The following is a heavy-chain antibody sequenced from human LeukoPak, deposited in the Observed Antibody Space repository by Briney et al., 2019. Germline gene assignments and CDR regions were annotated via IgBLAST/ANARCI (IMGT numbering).Heavy chain of an antibody. Sequence: GGSLRLSCAASGFTVSSNYMSWVRQAPGKGLEWVSVIYSGGSTYYADSVKGRFTISRDNSKNTLYLQMNSLRAEDTAVYYCARGGSTMVRGVIRYWGQGTLVTVSS. V-gene: IGHV3-53*01. J-gene: IGHJ4*02. CDR1: GFTVSSNY. CDR2: IYSGGST. D-gene: IGHD3-10*01. CDR3: ARGGSTMVRGVIRY.